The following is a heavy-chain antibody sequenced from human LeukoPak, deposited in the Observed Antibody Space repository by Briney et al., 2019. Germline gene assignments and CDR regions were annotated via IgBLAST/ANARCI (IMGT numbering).Heavy chain of an antibody. CDR1: GFTFKYYG. V-gene: IGHV3-30*19. CDR3: ARWELPDY. CDR2: ISYDGSNK. J-gene: IGHJ4*02. D-gene: IGHD1-26*01. Sequence: GGSLRLSCEASGFTFKYYGMHWVRQAPGKGLEWVAVISYDGSNKYYADSVKGRFTISRDNSKNTLYLQMNSLRAEDTAVYYCARWELPDYWGQGTLVTVSS.